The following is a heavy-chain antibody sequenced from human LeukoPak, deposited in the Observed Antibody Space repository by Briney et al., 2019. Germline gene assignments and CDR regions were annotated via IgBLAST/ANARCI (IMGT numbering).Heavy chain of an antibody. CDR3: ARERGNDIVVVPAAKRWDYYYYYMDV. D-gene: IGHD2-2*01. V-gene: IGHV4-59*12. J-gene: IGHJ6*03. CDR1: GGSISSYY. Sequence: PSETLSLTCTVSGGSISSYYWSWIRQPPGKGLEWIGYIYYSGSTNYNPSLKSRVTISVDTSKNQFSLKLSSVTAADTAVYYCARERGNDIVVVPAAKRWDYYYYYMDVWGKGTTVTVSS. CDR2: IYYSGST.